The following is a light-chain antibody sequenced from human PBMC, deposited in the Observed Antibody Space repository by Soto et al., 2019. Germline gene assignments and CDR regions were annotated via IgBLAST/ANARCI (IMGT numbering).Light chain of an antibody. CDR3: QQSYTTPRT. V-gene: IGKV1-39*01. Sequence: DIQMTQSPSSLSASVGDRVTITCRASLRISSDLNWFQQKPGKAPKVLIFGASSLQSGVPSRFSGSGSGTEFTLTISGLQREDSATYYCQQSYTTPRTFGQGTKLEIK. CDR2: GAS. J-gene: IGKJ2*01. CDR1: LRISSD.